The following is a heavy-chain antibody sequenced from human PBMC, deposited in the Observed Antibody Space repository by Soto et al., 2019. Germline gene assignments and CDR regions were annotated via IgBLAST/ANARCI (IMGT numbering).Heavy chain of an antibody. CDR2: ISYDGSNK. J-gene: IGHJ6*02. Sequence: GGSLRLSCAASGFTFSSYGMHWVRQAPGKGLEWVAVISYDGSNKYYADSVKGRFTISRDNSKNTLYLQMNSLRAEDTAVYYCAKDSNYSSVYYYYGMDVWGQGTTVTVSS. CDR3: AKDSNYSSVYYYYGMDV. CDR1: GFTFSSYG. D-gene: IGHD4-4*01. V-gene: IGHV3-30*18.